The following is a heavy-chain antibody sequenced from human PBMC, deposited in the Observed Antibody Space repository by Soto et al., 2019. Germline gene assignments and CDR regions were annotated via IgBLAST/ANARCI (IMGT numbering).Heavy chain of an antibody. D-gene: IGHD3-10*01. Sequence: QVQLQQWGAGLLKPSETLSLTCAVYGGSFSGYYWSWIRQPPGKGLEWIGEINHSGSTNYNPSLKSRVTISVDTYKNQFSLKLSSVTAADTAVYYCARAMILWFGELAFDIWGQGTMVTVSS. CDR3: ARAMILWFGELAFDI. CDR1: GGSFSGYY. V-gene: IGHV4-34*01. J-gene: IGHJ3*02. CDR2: INHSGST.